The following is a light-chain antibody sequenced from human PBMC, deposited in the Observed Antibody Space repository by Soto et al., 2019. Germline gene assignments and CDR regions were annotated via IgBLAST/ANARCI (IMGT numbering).Light chain of an antibody. CDR1: QSVNSY. Sequence: EIVFTQSPGTLSLSPGERATLSCRASQSVNSYLAWYQQKPGQAPRLLIYDASNRATGIPARFSGSGSGTDFTLTISSXESEDFAVYYCQQRSNWAWTFGQGTKVDIK. V-gene: IGKV3-11*01. CDR3: QQRSNWAWT. J-gene: IGKJ1*01. CDR2: DAS.